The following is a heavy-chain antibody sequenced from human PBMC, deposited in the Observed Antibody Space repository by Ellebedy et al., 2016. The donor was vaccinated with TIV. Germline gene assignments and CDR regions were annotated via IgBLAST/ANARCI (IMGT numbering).Heavy chain of an antibody. D-gene: IGHD3-9*01. Sequence: AASVKVSCKASGYTFTSYGISWVRQAPGQGLEWMGWISAYNGNTNYAQKLQGRVTMTRDTSISTAYMELSRLRSDDTAVYYCARDYDILTGTYWGQGTLVTVSS. CDR2: ISAYNGNT. J-gene: IGHJ4*02. V-gene: IGHV1-18*01. CDR3: ARDYDILTGTY. CDR1: GYTFTSYG.